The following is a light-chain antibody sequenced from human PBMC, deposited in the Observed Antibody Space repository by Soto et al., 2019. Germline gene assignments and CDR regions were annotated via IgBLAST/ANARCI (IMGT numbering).Light chain of an antibody. CDR2: GAS. CDR1: QSFTSNY. CDR3: QQYGSSPGT. V-gene: IGKV3-20*01. J-gene: IGKJ1*01. Sequence: EIVMTQSPGTLSLSAGERATLSCRASQSFTSNYLAWYQQKPGQAPRLLIYGASSRATGIPDRLSGSGSGTDFTLTISRLEPEDSAVYYCQQYGSSPGTLGQGTK.